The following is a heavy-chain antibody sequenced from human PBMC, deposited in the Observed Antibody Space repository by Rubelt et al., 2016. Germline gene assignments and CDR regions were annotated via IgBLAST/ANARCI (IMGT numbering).Heavy chain of an antibody. J-gene: IGHJ4*02. Sequence: TFTSYGMHWVRQAPGKGLESVAVIWSDGSNKDYADSVKGRFTISRDNSKNTLYLQMSSLRAEDTAVYYCTKDIRSGTYRDYWGQGTLVTVSS. V-gene: IGHV3-33*06. CDR3: TKDIRSGTYRDY. CDR1: TFTSYG. CDR2: IWSDGSNK. D-gene: IGHD1-26*01.